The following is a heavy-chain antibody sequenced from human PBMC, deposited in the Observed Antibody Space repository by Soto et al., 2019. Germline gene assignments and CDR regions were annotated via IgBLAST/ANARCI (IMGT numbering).Heavy chain of an antibody. CDR1: GFTFTNYH. Sequence: ASVKVSCKASGFTFTNYHMHWVRQAPGQGLEWLGFVAPGGGAGYAQKFQGRVTITADESTSTAYMELSSLRSEDTAVYYCARGVVVITPPSSYYYYGMDVWGQGTTVTVSS. CDR2: VAPGGGA. V-gene: IGHV1-46*01. J-gene: IGHJ6*02. CDR3: ARGVVVITPPSSYYYYGMDV. D-gene: IGHD3-22*01.